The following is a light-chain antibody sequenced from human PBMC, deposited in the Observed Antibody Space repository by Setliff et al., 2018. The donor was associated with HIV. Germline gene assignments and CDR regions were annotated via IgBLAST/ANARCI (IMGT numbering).Light chain of an antibody. CDR1: SSDIGDLNY. V-gene: IGLV2-8*01. J-gene: IGLJ2*01. CDR2: EVN. CDR3: SSYAGSSNFVI. Sequence: QSALAQPPSASGSPGQSVTISCTGTSSDIGDLNYVSWYQQHPGKAPKLMIYEVNKRPSGVPGRFSGSKSGNTASLTASGLQADDEADYYCSSYAGSSNFVIFGGGTKVTVL.